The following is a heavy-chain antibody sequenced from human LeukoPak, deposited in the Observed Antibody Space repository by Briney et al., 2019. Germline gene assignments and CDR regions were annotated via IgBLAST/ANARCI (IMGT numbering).Heavy chain of an antibody. J-gene: IGHJ4*02. CDR3: AKDTYYYDSSGYGD. V-gene: IGHV3-9*01. Sequence: PGGSLRPSCAASGFTFGDYAMHWVRQAPGKGLEWVSGISWNSGSIGYADSVKGRFTIPRDNAKNSLYLQMNSLRAEDTALYYSAKDTYYYDSSGYGDWGQGTLVTVSS. D-gene: IGHD3-22*01. CDR2: ISWNSGSI. CDR1: GFTFGDYA.